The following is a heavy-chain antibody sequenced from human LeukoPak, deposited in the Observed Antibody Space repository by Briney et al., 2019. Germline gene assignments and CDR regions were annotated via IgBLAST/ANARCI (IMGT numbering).Heavy chain of an antibody. J-gene: IGHJ5*02. Sequence: PSETLSLTCTVSSGAISTSHWLSWVRQPPGKGLEWIGEIYGSGNTNYNPSLKSRVTISVDTSKNQFSLKLSSVTAADTAVYYCARGRSPYYYGSGSPAGVFDPWGQGTLVTVSS. V-gene: IGHV4-4*02. CDR1: SGAISTSHW. CDR2: IYGSGNT. D-gene: IGHD3-10*01. CDR3: ARGRSPYYYGSGSPAGVFDP.